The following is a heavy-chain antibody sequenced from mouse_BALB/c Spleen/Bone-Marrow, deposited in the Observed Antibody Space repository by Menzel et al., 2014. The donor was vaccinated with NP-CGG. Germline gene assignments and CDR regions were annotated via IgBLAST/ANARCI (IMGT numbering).Heavy chain of an antibody. CDR3: ARINGYDY. CDR2: IDPGTGRT. V-gene: IGHV1S81*02. D-gene: IGHD2-2*01. CDR1: GYTFTSYW. J-gene: IGHJ2*01. Sequence: QVQLQQSGAELVKPGASVKLSCKASGYTFTSYWMHWVKQRPGQGLEWIGEIDPGTGRTDYNKKFKSRATLTVDKSSSTAYMHLSSLTSEDSAVYYCARINGYDYWGQGTTLTVS.